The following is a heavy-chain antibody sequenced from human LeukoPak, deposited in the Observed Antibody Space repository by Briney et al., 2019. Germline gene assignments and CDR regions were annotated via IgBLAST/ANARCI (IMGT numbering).Heavy chain of an antibody. V-gene: IGHV4-39*01. CDR1: GGSISSSSYY. D-gene: IGHD6-19*01. CDR3: ARSGQSTGLI. CDR2: IYYSGNT. Sequence: SETLSLTCTVSGGSISSSSYYWGWIRQPPGKGLEWIGTIYYSGNTYYNPSLKSRVSISVDTSKNQFSLNLSSVTAADTAVYYCARSGQSTGLIWGQGTLVTVSS. J-gene: IGHJ4*02.